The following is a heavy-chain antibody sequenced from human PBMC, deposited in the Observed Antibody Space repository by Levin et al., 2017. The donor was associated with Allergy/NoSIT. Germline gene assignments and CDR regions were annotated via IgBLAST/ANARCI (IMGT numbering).Heavy chain of an antibody. CDR2: IWYDGSNK. V-gene: IGHV3-33*01. D-gene: IGHD6-13*01. Sequence: PGGSLRLSCAASGFTFSSYGMHWVRQAPGKGLEWVAIIWYDGSNKLYADSVKGRFTISRDNSKNTLYLQMNSLRAEDTAVYYCVSSSSSFHYYMDVWGKGTTVTVSS. J-gene: IGHJ6*03. CDR1: GFTFSSYG. CDR3: VSSSSSFHYYMDV.